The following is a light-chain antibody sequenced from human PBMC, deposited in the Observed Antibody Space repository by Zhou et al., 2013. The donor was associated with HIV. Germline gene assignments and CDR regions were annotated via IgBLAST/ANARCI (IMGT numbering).Light chain of an antibody. J-gene: IGKJ3*01. Sequence: EVVMTQSPSTLSVSPGERATLSCGASESVRSSYLAWYQQKPGLAPRLLIYGASTRATDVPARFSGSGSATDFTLTISGLQSEDFAVYYCQQYNNWPPFTFGPGTKVDIK. V-gene: IGKV3-15*01. CDR3: QQYNNWPPFT. CDR1: ESVRSSY. CDR2: GAS.